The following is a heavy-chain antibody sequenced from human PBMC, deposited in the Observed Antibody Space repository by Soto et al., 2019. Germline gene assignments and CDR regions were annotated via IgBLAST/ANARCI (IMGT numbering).Heavy chain of an antibody. CDR2: INPNSGGT. CDR3: ARSEGDYLHWFDP. J-gene: IGHJ5*02. V-gene: IGHV1-2*04. CDR1: GYTFTGYY. Sequence: ASVKVSCKASGYTFTGYYMHWVRQAPGQGLEWMGWINPNSGGTNYAQKFQGWVTMTRDTSISTAYMELSRLRSDDTAVYYCARSEGDYLHWFDPWGQGTLVTVSS. D-gene: IGHD4-17*01.